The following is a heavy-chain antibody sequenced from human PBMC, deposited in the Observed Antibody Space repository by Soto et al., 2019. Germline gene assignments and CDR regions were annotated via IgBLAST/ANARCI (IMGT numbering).Heavy chain of an antibody. D-gene: IGHD6-19*01. V-gene: IGHV3-21*01. CDR1: GLTFNTYN. J-gene: IGHJ5*02. CDR2: ISSSSAYI. CDR3: ERDGGSGLSWFDP. Sequence: PGGSLRLSCAATGLTFNTYNMNWVRQAPGKGLEWVSSISSSSAYIYYADSVKGRFTISRDNAKNLLFLQMNSLRAEDTAVYYCERDGGSGLSWFDPWGQGTQVTVSS.